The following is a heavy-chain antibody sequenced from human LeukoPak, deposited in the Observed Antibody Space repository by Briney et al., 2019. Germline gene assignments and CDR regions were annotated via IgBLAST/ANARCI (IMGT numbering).Heavy chain of an antibody. D-gene: IGHD4-23*01. CDR1: XGXXXXXXXX. CDR2: IYXXGSX. J-gene: IGHJ2*01. CDR3: ARSVVTLYWYFDL. V-gene: IGHV4-61*08. Sequence: SETLSLTCTVXXGXXXXXXXXXSXXXXXXXXGXXXXGXIYXXGSXNXNPSLKSRVXMSVDSSKNQFSLKVSSVTTADTAVYYCARSVVTLYWYFDLWGRGTLVTVSS.